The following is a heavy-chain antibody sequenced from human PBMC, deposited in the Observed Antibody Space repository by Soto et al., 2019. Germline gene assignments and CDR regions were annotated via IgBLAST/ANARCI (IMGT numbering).Heavy chain of an antibody. CDR2: ISYDGSNK. J-gene: IGHJ4*02. CDR1: GFTFSSYA. V-gene: IGHV3-30-3*01. CDR3: ARGRGSRYGVGDY. D-gene: IGHD5-18*01. Sequence: QVQLVESGGGVVQPGRSLRLSCAASGFTFSSYAMHWVRQAPGKGLEWVAVISYDGSNKYYADSVKGPFTISRDNSKNTLYLQMNSLRAEDTAVYYCARGRGSRYGVGDYWGQGTLVTVSS.